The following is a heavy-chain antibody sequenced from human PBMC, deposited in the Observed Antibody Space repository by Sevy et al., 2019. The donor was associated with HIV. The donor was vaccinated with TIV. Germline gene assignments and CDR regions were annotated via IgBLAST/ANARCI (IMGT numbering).Heavy chain of an antibody. CDR1: GFTFSNYW. V-gene: IGHV3-7*01. D-gene: IGHD1-7*01. Sequence: GGSLRLSCAVSGFTFSNYWMSWVRQAPGKGLECVANINQDGGEKYYLDSVKGRFFVSRDNAKNSQYLQMDSLRAEDTAVYYCAREQLTGAKPDYFDYGGQETLVTVSS. CDR2: INQDGGEK. J-gene: IGHJ4*02. CDR3: AREQLTGAKPDYFDY.